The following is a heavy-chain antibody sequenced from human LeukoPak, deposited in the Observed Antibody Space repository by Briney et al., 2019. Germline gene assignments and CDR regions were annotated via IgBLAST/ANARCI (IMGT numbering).Heavy chain of an antibody. CDR2: ISSCGSTI. V-gene: IGHV3-48*03. CDR3: ARYSLQQLPPSYFDY. Sequence: PGRSLRLSCAASGFTFSSYEMNWVRQAPGKGLEWVSYISSCGSTIYYADSVKGRFTISRDNAKNSLYLQMNSLRAEDTAVYYCARYSLQQLPPSYFDYWGQGTLVTVSS. D-gene: IGHD6-13*01. CDR1: GFTFSSYE. J-gene: IGHJ4*02.